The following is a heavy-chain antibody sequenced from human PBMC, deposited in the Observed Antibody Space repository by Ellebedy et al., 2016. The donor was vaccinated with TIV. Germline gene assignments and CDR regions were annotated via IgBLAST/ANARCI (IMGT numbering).Heavy chain of an antibody. Sequence: GESLKISXAASGFIFDDYGMSWVRQAPGKGLEWVSGINWNGGSTGYADSVKGRFTISRDNAKNSLYLQMNSLRAEDTAVYYCARGQPFLVGATAFDYWGQGTLVTVSS. CDR2: INWNGGST. V-gene: IGHV3-20*04. CDR1: GFIFDDYG. D-gene: IGHD1-26*01. J-gene: IGHJ4*02. CDR3: ARGQPFLVGATAFDY.